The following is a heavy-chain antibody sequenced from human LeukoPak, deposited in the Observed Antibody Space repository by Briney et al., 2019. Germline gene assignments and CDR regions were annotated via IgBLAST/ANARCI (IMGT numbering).Heavy chain of an antibody. Sequence: GESLKISCKGSGYSFTSYWIGWVRQLPGKGLEWMGIIYPGDSDTRYSPSVQAQATISADKSISTSYLQWSSLKASETAMYYCARRSGLRLREDYWGQGTLVTVSS. CDR2: IYPGDSDT. V-gene: IGHV5-51*01. CDR1: GYSFTSYW. CDR3: ARRSGLRLREDY. J-gene: IGHJ4*02. D-gene: IGHD5-12*01.